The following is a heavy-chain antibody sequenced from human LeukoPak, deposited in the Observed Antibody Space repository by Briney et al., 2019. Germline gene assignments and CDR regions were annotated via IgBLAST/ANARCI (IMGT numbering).Heavy chain of an antibody. V-gene: IGHV3-53*01. Sequence: PGGSLRLSCAASGLTVSSNCMSWVRQTPGKGLEWVSVIYAGGSTYYADSVKGRFTISRDNSKNTLYLQMNSLRAEDTAVYYCARAPSSTVPQDWGQGTLVTVSS. CDR3: ARAPSSTVPQD. D-gene: IGHD1-1*01. J-gene: IGHJ1*01. CDR2: IYAGGST. CDR1: GLTVSSNC.